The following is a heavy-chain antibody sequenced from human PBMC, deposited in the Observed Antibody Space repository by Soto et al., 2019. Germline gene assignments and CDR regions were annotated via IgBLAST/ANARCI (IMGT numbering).Heavy chain of an antibody. CDR3: ARDYYYYMDV. CDR1: GGPISSYY. Sequence: SETLSLTCTVSGGPISSYYWHWIRQPPGKGLEWIANIYYSGSTKYNPSLRSRVSISVDTSKNQLSLKLSSVTAADTAVYYCARDYYYYMDVWGTGTTVTVSS. J-gene: IGHJ6*03. CDR2: IYYSGST. V-gene: IGHV4-59*01.